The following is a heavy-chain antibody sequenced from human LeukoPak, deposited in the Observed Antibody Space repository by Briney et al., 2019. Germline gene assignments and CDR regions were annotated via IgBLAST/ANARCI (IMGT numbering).Heavy chain of an antibody. V-gene: IGHV4-59*01. CDR2: IYYSGST. CDR1: GGSISSYY. J-gene: IGHJ5*02. D-gene: IGHD6-19*01. Sequence: SETLSLTCTVSGGSISSYYWSWIRQPPGKGLEWIGYIYYSGSTNYNPSLKSRVTISVDTPKNQFSLKLSSVTAADTAVYYCARYSSGWYENWFDPWGQGTLVTVSS. CDR3: ARYSSGWYENWFDP.